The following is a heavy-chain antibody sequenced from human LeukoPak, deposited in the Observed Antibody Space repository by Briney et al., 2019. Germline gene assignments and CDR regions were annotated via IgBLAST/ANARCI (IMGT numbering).Heavy chain of an antibody. Sequence: SQTLSLTCGISGGSVSSNNGAWNWIRQSPSRGLEWLGRTYYRSKWYNDYAGSMKGRITISPDTSKNQFSLQLNSVTPEDTAVYYCARDVGTSGWHTFDYWGQGTLVTVSS. D-gene: IGHD6-19*01. CDR3: ARDVGTSGWHTFDY. J-gene: IGHJ4*02. V-gene: IGHV6-1*01. CDR1: GGSVSSNNGA. CDR2: TYYRSKWYN.